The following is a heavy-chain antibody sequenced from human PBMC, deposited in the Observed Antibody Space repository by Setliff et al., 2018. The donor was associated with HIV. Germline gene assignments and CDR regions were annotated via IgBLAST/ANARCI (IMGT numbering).Heavy chain of an antibody. J-gene: IGHJ4*02. CDR1: GFTLSSNW. Sequence: GGSLRLSCAGSGFTLSSNWMHWVRQAPGEGLVWVSRINEDGKTTNYADSVKGRFTIFRDNAKNTLYLQMNSLRVEDTAVYYCATQTGFYNSHWYDYWGQGTMVTVSS. CDR3: ATQTGFYNSHWYDY. D-gene: IGHD6-13*01. CDR2: INEDGKTT. V-gene: IGHV3-74*01.